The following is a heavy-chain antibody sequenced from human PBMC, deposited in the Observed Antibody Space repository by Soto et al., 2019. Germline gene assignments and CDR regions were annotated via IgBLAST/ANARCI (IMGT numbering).Heavy chain of an antibody. D-gene: IGHD3-3*01. CDR2: ISSSGSTI. CDR1: GFTFSSYE. J-gene: IGHJ4*02. Sequence: GGSLRLSCAASGFTFSSYEMNWVRQAPGKGLEWVSYISSSGSTIYYADSVKGRFTISRDNAKNSLYLQMNSLRAEDTAVYYCARATRRVYDFWSGYQATTHYFDYWGKGTLVTVSS. V-gene: IGHV3-48*03. CDR3: ARATRRVYDFWSGYQATTHYFDY.